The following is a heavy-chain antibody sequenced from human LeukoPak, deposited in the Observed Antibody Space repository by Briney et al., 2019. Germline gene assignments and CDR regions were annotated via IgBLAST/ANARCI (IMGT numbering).Heavy chain of an antibody. Sequence: SVKVSCKASGGTFSSYAISWVRQAPGQGLEWMGGIIPIFGTANYAQRFQGRVTITADESTSTAYMELSSLRSEDTAVYYCARVQYYDFWSGYRRPCWFDPWGQGTLVTVSS. CDR3: ARVQYYDFWSGYRRPCWFDP. CDR2: IIPIFGTA. V-gene: IGHV1-69*13. D-gene: IGHD3-3*01. CDR1: GGTFSSYA. J-gene: IGHJ5*02.